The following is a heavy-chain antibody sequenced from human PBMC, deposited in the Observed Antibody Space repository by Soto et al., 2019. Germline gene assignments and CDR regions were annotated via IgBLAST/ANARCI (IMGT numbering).Heavy chain of an antibody. CDR2: IIPIFGTA. D-gene: IGHD3-3*01. CDR3: ARSITIFGVVSYYYYGMDV. CDR1: GGTFSSYA. J-gene: IGHJ6*02. Sequence: QVQLVQSGAEGKKPGSSVKVSCKASGGTFSSYAISWVRQAPGQGLEWMGGIIPIFGTANYAQKFQGRVTITADESASTAYMELSSLRSEDTAVYYCARSITIFGVVSYYYYGMDVWGQGTTVTVSS. V-gene: IGHV1-69*01.